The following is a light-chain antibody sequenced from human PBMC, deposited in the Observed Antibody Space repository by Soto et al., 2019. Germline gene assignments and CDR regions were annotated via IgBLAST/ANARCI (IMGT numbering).Light chain of an antibody. CDR3: GTWDSSLSAYV. CDR2: ENN. V-gene: IGLV1-51*02. Sequence: QSVLTQPPSVSAAPGQKVTISCSGSSSNIGNNYVSWYQQLSGTAPKLLIYENNKRPSGIPDRFSGSKSGTSATLGITGLQTGDEADYYCGTWDSSLSAYVFGTGTKLTVL. J-gene: IGLJ1*01. CDR1: SSNIGNNY.